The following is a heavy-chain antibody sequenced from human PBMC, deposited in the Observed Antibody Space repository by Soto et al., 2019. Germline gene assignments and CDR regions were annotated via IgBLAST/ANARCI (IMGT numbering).Heavy chain of an antibody. Sequence: PGESLKISCKGSGYSFTSYWIGWVRQMPGKGLEWMGIIYPGDSDTRYSPSFQGQVTISADKSISTAYLQWSSLKASDTAMYYCAGLVCSSTSCPYYYYYVMDVWGQGTMVTVSS. J-gene: IGHJ6*02. CDR1: GYSFTSYW. D-gene: IGHD2-2*01. V-gene: IGHV5-51*01. CDR3: AGLVCSSTSCPYYYYYVMDV. CDR2: IYPGDSDT.